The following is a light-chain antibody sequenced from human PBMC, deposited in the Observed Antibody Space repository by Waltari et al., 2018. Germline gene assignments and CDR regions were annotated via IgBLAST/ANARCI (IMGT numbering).Light chain of an antibody. Sequence: DIQMTQSPSSLSAFVGDRVIITCRSSHAISNYVAWFQQKPGKAPKSLISAASSLQSGVPSKFSGSGSGTDFALTISSLQPEDFATYYCQQYYIVPYTFGQGTELEI. CDR1: HAISNY. CDR3: QQYYIVPYT. J-gene: IGKJ2*01. V-gene: IGKV1-16*02. CDR2: AAS.